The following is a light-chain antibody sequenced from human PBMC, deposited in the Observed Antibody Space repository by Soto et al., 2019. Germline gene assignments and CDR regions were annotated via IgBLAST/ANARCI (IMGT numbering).Light chain of an antibody. CDR3: NSYTSRYTFV. CDR1: SSNIGAGYA. V-gene: IGLV1-40*01. CDR2: GNT. Sequence: QSVLAQPPSVSGAPGQRVTISCTGSSSNIGAGYAVHWYQQLPGKAPKLLIYGNTNRPSGVPDRFSGSKSGNTASLTISGLQPEDEADYYCNSYTSRYTFVLGTGTKVTVL. J-gene: IGLJ1*01.